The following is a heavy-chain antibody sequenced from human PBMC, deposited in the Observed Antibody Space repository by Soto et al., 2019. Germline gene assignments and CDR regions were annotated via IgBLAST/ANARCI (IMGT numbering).Heavy chain of an antibody. V-gene: IGHV4-31*03. D-gene: IGHD4-4*01. CDR1: GGSISSGGYY. CDR3: ARCTVTQSHFDY. J-gene: IGHJ4*02. Sequence: SETLSLTCTVSGGSISSGGYYWSWIRQHPGKGLEWIGYIYYSGSTYYNPSLKSRVTMSVDTSKNQFSLKLSSVTAADTAVYYCARCTVTQSHFDYWGQGTLVTVSS. CDR2: IYYSGST.